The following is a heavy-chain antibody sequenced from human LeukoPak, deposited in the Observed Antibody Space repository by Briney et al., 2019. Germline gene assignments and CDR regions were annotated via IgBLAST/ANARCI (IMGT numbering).Heavy chain of an antibody. Sequence: ASVKVSCKASGYTFTSYGISWVRQAPGQGLEWMGWISAHNGNTNYAQKLQGRVTMTTDTSTSTAYKELRSLRSDDTAVYYCARNSGYSYVQNDYWGQGTLVTVSS. CDR1: GYTFTSYG. CDR3: ARNSGYSYVQNDY. J-gene: IGHJ4*02. D-gene: IGHD5-18*01. V-gene: IGHV1-18*01. CDR2: ISAHNGNT.